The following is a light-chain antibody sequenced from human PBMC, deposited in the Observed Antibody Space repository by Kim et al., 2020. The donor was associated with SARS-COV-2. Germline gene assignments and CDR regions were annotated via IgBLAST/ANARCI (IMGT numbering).Light chain of an antibody. CDR2: DNI. J-gene: IGLJ1*01. Sequence: VTVSCTGSGFTFGAGFDVPWYQQLQGTAPNLLINDNINRPPGVRDRLSGSRSGISASLAITGLQAGAEADYYSQSYDGSLRDYVFGTGTKVTVL. V-gene: IGLV1-40*01. CDR1: GFTFGAGFD. CDR3: QSYDGSLRDYV.